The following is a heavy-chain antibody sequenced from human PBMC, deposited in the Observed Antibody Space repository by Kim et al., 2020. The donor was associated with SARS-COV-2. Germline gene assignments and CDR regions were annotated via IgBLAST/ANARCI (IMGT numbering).Heavy chain of an antibody. CDR3: AKEAKAGFGELFFDY. Sequence: DSVKGRFTISRDNSKNTLYLQMNSLRAEDTAVYYCAKEAKAGFGELFFDYWGQGTLVTVSS. J-gene: IGHJ4*02. V-gene: IGHV3-30*02. D-gene: IGHD3-10*01.